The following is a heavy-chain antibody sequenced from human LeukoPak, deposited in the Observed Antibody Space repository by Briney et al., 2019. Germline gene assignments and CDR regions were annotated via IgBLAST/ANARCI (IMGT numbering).Heavy chain of an antibody. J-gene: IGHJ3*02. Sequence: GGSLRLSCAASGFTFDDHGMHWVRQAPGKGLEWVSGISWSSGIIGYADSVKGRFTISRDNAKNSLYLQMNSLRAEDTALYYCAKDLELSFGDHNAFDIWGQGTMITVSS. V-gene: IGHV3-9*01. D-gene: IGHD3-10*01. CDR1: GFTFDDHG. CDR2: ISWSSGII. CDR3: AKDLELSFGDHNAFDI.